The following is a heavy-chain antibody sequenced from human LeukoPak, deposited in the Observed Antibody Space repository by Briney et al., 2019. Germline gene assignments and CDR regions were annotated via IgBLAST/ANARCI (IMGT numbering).Heavy chain of an antibody. CDR2: IYYSGST. J-gene: IGHJ6*02. CDR3: AGWFGSYYYYGMDV. Sequence: SETLSLTCTVSGGSISSSSYYWGWIRQPPGKGLEWIGSIYYSGSTYYNPSLKSRVTISVDTSKNQFSLKLSSVTAADTAVYYCAGWFGSYYYYGMDVWGQGTTVTVSS. D-gene: IGHD3-10*01. CDR1: GGSISSSSYY. V-gene: IGHV4-39*01.